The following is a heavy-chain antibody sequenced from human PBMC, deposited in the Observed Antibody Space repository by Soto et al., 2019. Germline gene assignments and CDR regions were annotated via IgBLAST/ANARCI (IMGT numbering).Heavy chain of an antibody. D-gene: IGHD3-3*01. CDR2: IYYSGST. CDR1: GGSISSGGYY. J-gene: IGHJ4*02. Sequence: SETLSLTCTVSGGSISSGGYYWSWIRQHPEKGLEWIGYIYYSGSTYYNPSLKSRVTISVDTSKNQFSLKLSSVTAADTAVYYCAGERYYDFWSGEVDFDYWGQGTLVTVSS. V-gene: IGHV4-31*03. CDR3: AGERYYDFWSGEVDFDY.